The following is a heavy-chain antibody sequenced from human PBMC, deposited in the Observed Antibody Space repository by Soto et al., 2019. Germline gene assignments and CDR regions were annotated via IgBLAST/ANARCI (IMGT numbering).Heavy chain of an antibody. V-gene: IGHV4-31*03. CDR2: IFYSGTA. D-gene: IGHD3-10*01. J-gene: IGHJ4*02. CDR1: GGSISSGGYY. CDR3: ARDAYGSGSYFDY. Sequence: PSETLSLTCTVSGGSISSGGYYWSWIRQYPGKGLEWIGNIFYSGTASYNPSLKSRVAISIDTSKNQFSLKLSSVTAADTAVYYCARDAYGSGSYFDYWGQGTLVTVSS.